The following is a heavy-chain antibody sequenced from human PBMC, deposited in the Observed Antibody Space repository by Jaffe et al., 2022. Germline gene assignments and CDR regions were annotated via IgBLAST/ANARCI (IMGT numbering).Heavy chain of an antibody. CDR2: IGTAGDT. Sequence: EVQLVESGGGLVQPGGSLRLSCAASGFTFSSYDMHWVRQATGKGLEWVSAIGTAGDTYYPGSVKGRFTISRENAKNSLYLQMNSLRAGDTAVYYCARAAAGFDAFDIWGQGTMVTVSS. CDR1: GFTFSSYD. CDR3: ARAAAGFDAFDI. J-gene: IGHJ3*02. D-gene: IGHD2-2*01. V-gene: IGHV3-13*01.